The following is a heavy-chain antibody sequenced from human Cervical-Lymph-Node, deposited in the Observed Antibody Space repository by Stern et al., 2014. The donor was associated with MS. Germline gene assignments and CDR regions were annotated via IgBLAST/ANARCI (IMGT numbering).Heavy chain of an antibody. CDR2: IDISGATT. J-gene: IGHJ4*02. CDR1: GFAFSSHA. Sequence: EVQLVESGGDLVQPGGSLRLSCAVSGFAFSSHAMSWVRQAPGKGLECVSSIDISGATTFYADAVSGRVTISRDNSKNTLYLQMNTLTAEDTAVYYCANEIRPNDYWGQGTLVTVSS. CDR3: ANEIRPNDY. V-gene: IGHV3-23*05. D-gene: IGHD6-6*01.